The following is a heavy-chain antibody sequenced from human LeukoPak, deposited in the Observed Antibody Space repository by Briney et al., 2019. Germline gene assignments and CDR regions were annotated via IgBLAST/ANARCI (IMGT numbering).Heavy chain of an antibody. CDR1: GFTFNDYG. J-gene: IGHJ4*02. D-gene: IGHD3-22*01. CDR3: ARDKHYYDSSNYV. V-gene: IGHV3-20*04. CDR2: INWNGGTT. Sequence: GGSLRLSCVASGFTFNDYGMSWVRQGPGKGLEWVSGINWNGGTTGYADSVRGRFTISRDNAKNSLYLQMNSLRAEDTALYYCARDKHYYDSSNYVWGQGTLVTVSS.